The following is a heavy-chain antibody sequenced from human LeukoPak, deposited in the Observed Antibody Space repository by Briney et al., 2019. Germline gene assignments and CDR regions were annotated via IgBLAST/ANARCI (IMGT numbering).Heavy chain of an antibody. CDR3: AKVNENYYVDY. CDR2: ISGSGGST. Sequence: PGGSLRLSCAASGFTFSSYAMSWVRQAPGKGLEWVSAISGSGGSTYYADSVKGRFTISRDNSKNTVHLQMNSLRAEDTAIYYCAKVNENYYVDYWGQGTLVTVSS. V-gene: IGHV3-23*01. CDR1: GFTFSSYA. J-gene: IGHJ4*02.